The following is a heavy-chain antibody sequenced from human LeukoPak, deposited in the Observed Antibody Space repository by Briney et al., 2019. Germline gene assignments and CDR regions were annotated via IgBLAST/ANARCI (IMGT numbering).Heavy chain of an antibody. CDR2: IWYDGSNK. CDR1: GFTFSSYG. CDR3: AKKGRVSRSSSAGSYYYYYYMDV. V-gene: IGHV3-33*06. Sequence: GGSLRLSCAASGFTFSSYGMHWVRQAPGKGLEWVAVIWYDGSNKYYADSVKGRFTISRDNSKNTLYLQMNSLRAEDAAVYYCAKKGRVSRSSSAGSYYYYYYMDVRGKGTTVTVSS. J-gene: IGHJ6*03. D-gene: IGHD6-6*01.